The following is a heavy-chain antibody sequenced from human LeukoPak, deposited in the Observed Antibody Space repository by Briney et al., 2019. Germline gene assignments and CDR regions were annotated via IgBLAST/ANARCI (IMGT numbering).Heavy chain of an antibody. CDR1: GGSISSSSYY. D-gene: IGHD4-23*01. CDR3: ARHEASVGPLLYYYYMDV. J-gene: IGHJ6*03. V-gene: IGHV4-39*01. CDR2: IYYSGST. Sequence: SETLSLTCTVSGGSISSSSYYWGWIRQPPGKGLEWIRSIYYSGSTYYNPSLKSRVTISVDTSKNQFSLKLSSVTAADTAVYYCARHEASVGPLLYYYYMDVWGKGTTVTVSS.